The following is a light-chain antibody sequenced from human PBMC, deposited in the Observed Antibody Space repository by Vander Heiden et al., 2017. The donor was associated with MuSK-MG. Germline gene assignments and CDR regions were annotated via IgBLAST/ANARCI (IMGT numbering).Light chain of an antibody. J-gene: IGKJ1*01. CDR3: QQYNSYSQRT. V-gene: IGKV1-5*03. CDR2: KAS. CDR1: QSISSW. Sequence: DIQITPSPSTLSASVGDRVTITCRASQSISSWLAWYQQKPGKAPKLLIYKASSLESGVPSRFSGSGSGTEFTLTISSLQPDDFATYYCQQYNSYSQRTFGQGTKVEIK.